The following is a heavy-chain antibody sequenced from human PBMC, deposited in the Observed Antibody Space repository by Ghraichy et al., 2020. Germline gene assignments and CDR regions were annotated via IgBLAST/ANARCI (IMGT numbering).Heavy chain of an antibody. CDR2: IYSGGST. CDR1: GFTVSSNY. CDR3: ARDHDYGDYYYFDY. D-gene: IGHD4-17*01. J-gene: IGHJ4*02. V-gene: IGHV3-66*02. Sequence: GESLNISCAASGFTVSSNYMSWVRQAPGKGLEWVSVIYSGGSTYYADSVKGRFTISRDNSKNTLYLQMNSLRAEDTAVYYCARDHDYGDYYYFDYWGQGTLVTVSS.